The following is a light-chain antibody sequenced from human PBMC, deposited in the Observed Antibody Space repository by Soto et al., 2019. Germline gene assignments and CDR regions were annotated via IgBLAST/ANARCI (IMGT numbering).Light chain of an antibody. V-gene: IGKV3-15*01. CDR2: GAS. CDR1: QSVRSN. Sequence: EIGMTESPATLSVSPRERATLSCRASQSVRSNLAWYQQKPGQAPRLLIYGASTRATGILARFSGSGSGTAFTLTISSLQSEDFAVYYCQQYNNWPWTFGQGTKVYIK. CDR3: QQYNNWPWT. J-gene: IGKJ1*01.